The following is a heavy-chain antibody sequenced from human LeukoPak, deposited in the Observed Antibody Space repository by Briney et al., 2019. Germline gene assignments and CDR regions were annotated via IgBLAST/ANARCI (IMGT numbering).Heavy chain of an antibody. V-gene: IGHV3-15*05. CDR2: IKSKTDGGTR. D-gene: IGHD4-17*01. J-gene: IGHJ4*02. Sequence: GGSLRLSCAASGFTFSNAWMSWVRKAPRKGLEWVGRIKSKTDGGTRDYAGPGKGRFSISRDDANNTLYLQMNSLQTEDTAVYYCTTGSDYGYWGQGTLVTVSS. CDR3: TTGSDYGY. CDR1: GFTFSNAW.